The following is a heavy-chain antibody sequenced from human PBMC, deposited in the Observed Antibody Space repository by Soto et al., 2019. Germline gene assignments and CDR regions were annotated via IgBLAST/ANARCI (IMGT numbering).Heavy chain of an antibody. Sequence: QEQLVESGGGVVQPGRSLRLSCVASGFKFTFHAMHWVRRAPGKGLGWVALITYGGIDKYYADYVKGLFTISRDESKSTLYLQMDSLTTEDTAVYYCAKDLYNDVWGSNRYTDRRQYHYAMDVWGQGTTVTVSS. CDR3: AKDLYNDVWGSNRYTDRRQYHYAMDV. D-gene: IGHD3-16*02. CDR1: GFKFTFHA. V-gene: IGHV3-30*18. CDR2: ITYGGIDK. J-gene: IGHJ6*02.